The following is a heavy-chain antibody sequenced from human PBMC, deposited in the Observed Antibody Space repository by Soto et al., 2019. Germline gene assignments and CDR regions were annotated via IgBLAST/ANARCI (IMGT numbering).Heavy chain of an antibody. V-gene: IGHV3-21*06. CDR1: WFTFTRYS. Sequence: PGESLKISCAASWFTFTRYSMNWVRQAPGKGLEWVSSISSTTNYIYYGDSMKGRFTISRDNAKNSLYLEMNSLRAEDTAVYYCARESEDLTSNFDYWGQGTLVTVSS. CDR2: ISSTTNYI. J-gene: IGHJ4*02. CDR3: ARESEDLTSNFDY.